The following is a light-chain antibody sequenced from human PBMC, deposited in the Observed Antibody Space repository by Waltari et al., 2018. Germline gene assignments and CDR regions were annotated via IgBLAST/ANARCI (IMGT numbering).Light chain of an antibody. CDR3: QQYHDYPWT. Sequence: AIRMTQSPSSLSASIGDRVTISCRASQGVSTYLAWYQQNPGKAPGLLIHAASTLQSGVPSRFSGRGTGTAFTLTTPCLQSEDFATYYCQQYHDYPWTFGQGTKVDI. J-gene: IGKJ1*01. V-gene: IGKV1-8*01. CDR2: AAS. CDR1: QGVSTY.